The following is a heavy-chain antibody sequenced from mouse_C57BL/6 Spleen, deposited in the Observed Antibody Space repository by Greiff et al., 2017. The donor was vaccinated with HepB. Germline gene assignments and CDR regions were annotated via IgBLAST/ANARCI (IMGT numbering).Heavy chain of an antibody. CDR1: GYTFTSYW. D-gene: IGHD2-3*01. CDR2: IHPNSGST. CDR3: ARSGDGYLYYYAMDY. J-gene: IGHJ4*01. V-gene: IGHV1-64*01. Sequence: QVQLQQPGAELVKPGASVKLSCKASGYTFTSYWMHWVKQRPGQGLEWIGMIHPNSGSTNYNEKFKSKATLTVDKSSSTAYMQLSSLTSEDSAVYYCARSGDGYLYYYAMDYWGQGTSVTVSS.